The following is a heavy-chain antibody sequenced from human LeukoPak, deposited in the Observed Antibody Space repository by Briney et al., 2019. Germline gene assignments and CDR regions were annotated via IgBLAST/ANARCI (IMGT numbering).Heavy chain of an antibody. J-gene: IGHJ6*02. CDR3: ARDKGGSYFRYYYYGMDV. CDR2: ISAYNGNT. Sequence: ASVKVSCKASGYTFTSYGISWVRQAPGQGLEWMGWISAYNGNTNYAQKLQGRVIMTTDTSTSTAYMELRSLRSDDTAVYYCARDKGGSYFRYYYYGMDVWGQGTTVTVSS. D-gene: IGHD1-26*01. CDR1: GYTFTSYG. V-gene: IGHV1-18*01.